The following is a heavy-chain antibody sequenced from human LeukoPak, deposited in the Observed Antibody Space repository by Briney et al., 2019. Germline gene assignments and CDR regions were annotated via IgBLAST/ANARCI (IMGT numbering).Heavy chain of an antibody. CDR2: IYPDDSDT. V-gene: IGHV5-51*01. D-gene: IGHD3-3*01. Sequence: GESLKISCKGSGYNFDTYWIVWVRQMPGKGLEWMGTIYPDDSDTRYSPSFQAQVTISADKSTSTAYLQWGSLKASDTAIYYCARQGVEYTRYNWLDLWGQGTLVTVSS. CDR3: ARQGVEYTRYNWLDL. J-gene: IGHJ5*02. CDR1: GYNFDTYW.